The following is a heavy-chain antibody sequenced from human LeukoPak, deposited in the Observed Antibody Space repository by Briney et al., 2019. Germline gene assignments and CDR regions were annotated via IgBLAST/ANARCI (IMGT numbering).Heavy chain of an antibody. D-gene: IGHD3-22*01. V-gene: IGHV4-61*02. Sequence: SQTLSLTCTVSGGSISSGSYYWSWIRQPAGKGLEWIVRIYTSGSSNYNPSLKSRVTISVDTSTNHFSLKLSSVTAADTAVYYCARLAGYYYDSSGYPKPSSLIDFWGQGTLVTVSS. CDR3: ARLAGYYYDSSGYPKPSSLIDF. CDR1: GGSISSGSYY. CDR2: IYTSGSS. J-gene: IGHJ4*02.